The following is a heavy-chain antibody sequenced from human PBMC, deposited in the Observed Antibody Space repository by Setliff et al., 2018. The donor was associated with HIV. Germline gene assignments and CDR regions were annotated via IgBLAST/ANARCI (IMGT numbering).Heavy chain of an antibody. D-gene: IGHD4-17*01. Sequence: SETLSLTCTVSGGSISTYYWSWIRQPPGKGLEWIGSIYFTGSSDNNPSLKSRLTLSVDTSKHQLSLKLSSVTAADTAVYYCARVQMAYAAFDVWGQGTMVTVSS. V-gene: IGHV4-59*01. CDR2: IYFTGSS. CDR1: GGSISTYY. CDR3: ARVQMAYAAFDV. J-gene: IGHJ3*01.